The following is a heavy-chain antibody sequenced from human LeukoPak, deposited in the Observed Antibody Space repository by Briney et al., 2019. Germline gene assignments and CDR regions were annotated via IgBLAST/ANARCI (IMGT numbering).Heavy chain of an antibody. CDR3: ATLISGWSLY. CDR1: GSGFTFNNYW. D-gene: IGHD6-19*01. J-gene: IGHJ4*02. Sequence: GSLRLSCAASGSGFTFNNYWMHWVRQAPGKGLVWVSRINADGSTTSYADSVRGRFTISRDNAKNTLYLQMNSLRAEDTAVYYCATLISGWSLYWGQGTLVTVSP. CDR2: INADGSTT. V-gene: IGHV3-74*01.